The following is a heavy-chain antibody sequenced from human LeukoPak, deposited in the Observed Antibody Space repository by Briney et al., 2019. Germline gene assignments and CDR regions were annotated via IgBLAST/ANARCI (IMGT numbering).Heavy chain of an antibody. CDR3: ARASRRLLLNLFDY. Sequence: ALVKVSCKASGYTFTGYYMHWVRQAPGQGLEWMGWINPNSGGTNYAQKFQGRVTMTRDASISTAYMELSRLRSDDTAVYYCARASRRLLLNLFDYWGQGTLVTVSS. V-gene: IGHV1-2*02. CDR1: GYTFTGYY. J-gene: IGHJ4*02. CDR2: INPNSGGT. D-gene: IGHD3-22*01.